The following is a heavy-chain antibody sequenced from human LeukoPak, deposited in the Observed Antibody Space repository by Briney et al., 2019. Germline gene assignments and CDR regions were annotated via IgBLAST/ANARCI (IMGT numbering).Heavy chain of an antibody. J-gene: IGHJ4*02. Sequence: ASVKVSCKTSGYTFSNFGINWVRQAPGQGLEWMGWISGNNDNPNYGQKFQGRFTVTTDSSTSTAYMELRNLRFDDTAVYYCARDGTSTDDYWGQGTLVTVS. D-gene: IGHD2-2*01. CDR1: GYTFSNFG. CDR3: ARDGTSTDDY. V-gene: IGHV1-18*01. CDR2: ISGNNDNP.